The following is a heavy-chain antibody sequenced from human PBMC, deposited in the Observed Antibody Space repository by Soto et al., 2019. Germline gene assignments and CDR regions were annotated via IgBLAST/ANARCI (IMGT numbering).Heavy chain of an antibody. Sequence: QVQLVQSGAEVKKPGASVKVSCKASGYTFSDYDINWVRQATGQGLEWLGWMNPNSGNTGYVEKFQGRVTMTRNTYASTADMELSSLRYEDSAVYCCASDKPTTGLGHDVFDMWGQGTMVTVSS. CDR1: GYTFSDYD. D-gene: IGHD4-4*01. CDR2: MNPNSGNT. CDR3: ASDKPTTGLGHDVFDM. J-gene: IGHJ3*02. V-gene: IGHV1-8*01.